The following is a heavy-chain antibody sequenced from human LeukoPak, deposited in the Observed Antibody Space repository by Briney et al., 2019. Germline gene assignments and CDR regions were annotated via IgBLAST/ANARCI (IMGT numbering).Heavy chain of an antibody. CDR3: ARDYGEYDSSGAPGY. CDR2: ISSSGSTI. D-gene: IGHD3-22*01. Sequence: GGSLRLSCAASGFTFSSYEMNWVRQAPGKGLEWVSYISSSGSTIYYADSVKGRFTISRDNAKNSLYLQMNSLRAEDTAVYYCARDYGEYDSSGAPGYWGQGTLVTVSS. J-gene: IGHJ4*02. CDR1: GFTFSSYE. V-gene: IGHV3-48*03.